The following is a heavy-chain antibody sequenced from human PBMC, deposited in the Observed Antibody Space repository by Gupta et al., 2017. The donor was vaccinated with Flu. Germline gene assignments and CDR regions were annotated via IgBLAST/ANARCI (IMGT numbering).Heavy chain of an antibody. V-gene: IGHV3-7*01. D-gene: IGHD6-19*01. CDR2: IKEDGTVK. CDR3: ARDGGWLKFDY. J-gene: IGHJ4*02. CDR1: GLTFNRYC. Sequence: DVQLVESGGDLVQPGGSLRLSCPVSGLTFNRYCMTWVRQAPGKGLEWVANIKEDGTVKNYVDSVKGRFTISRDNARNSLYLQMNSLGVEDTAVYYCARDGGWLKFDYWGAGSLVTVSS.